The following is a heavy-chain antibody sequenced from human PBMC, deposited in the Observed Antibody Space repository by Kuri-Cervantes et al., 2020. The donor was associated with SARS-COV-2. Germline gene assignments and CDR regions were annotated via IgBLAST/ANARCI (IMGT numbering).Heavy chain of an antibody. J-gene: IGHJ4*02. D-gene: IGHD3-10*01. CDR2: IRSKAYGRTT. Sequence: GGSLRLSCTASGFTFGDYAMSWFRQSPGKGLEWVGFIRSKAYGRTTQYAASVKGRFTISGDDSKSIAYLQMNSLKTEDTAVYYCTRDKNAGFGEPNDYWGQGTLVTVSS. V-gene: IGHV3-49*03. CDR1: GFTFGDYA. CDR3: TRDKNAGFGEPNDY.